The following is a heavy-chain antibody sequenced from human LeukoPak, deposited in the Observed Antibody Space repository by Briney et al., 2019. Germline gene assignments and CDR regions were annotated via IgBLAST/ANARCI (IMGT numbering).Heavy chain of an antibody. CDR1: GFTFSSYG. J-gene: IGHJ6*02. D-gene: IGHD3-3*01. V-gene: IGHV3-30*18. CDR2: ISYDGSNK. Sequence: GGSLRLSCAASGFTFSSYGMHWVRQAPGKGLEWVAVISYDGSNKYYADSVKGRFTISRDNSKNTLYLQMNSLRAEDTAVYYCAKVRSLRFLEWLSAYYYYYGKDVWGQGTTVTVSS. CDR3: AKVRSLRFLEWLSAYYYYYGKDV.